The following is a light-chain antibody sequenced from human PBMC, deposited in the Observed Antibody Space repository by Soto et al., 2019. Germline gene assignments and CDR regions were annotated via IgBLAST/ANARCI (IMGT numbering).Light chain of an antibody. V-gene: IGKV3-20*01. CDR1: QTISSNY. Sequence: EVVLTQSPDTLSLSPGERATLSCRASQTISSNYVAWYQQKPGQAPRLLIYSASSRATGIPDRFSGSGSGTHFTLTISRLEAEDFAVYYCQQYGIVFGPGTKVEIK. CDR2: SAS. J-gene: IGKJ3*01. CDR3: QQYGIV.